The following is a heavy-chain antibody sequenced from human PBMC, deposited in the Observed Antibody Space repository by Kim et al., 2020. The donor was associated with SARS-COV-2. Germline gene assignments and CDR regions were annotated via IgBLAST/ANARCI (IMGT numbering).Heavy chain of an antibody. J-gene: IGHJ2*01. D-gene: IGHD5-12*01. V-gene: IGHV3-53*01. CDR3: ARDHGLRGLEGYFDL. CDR2: IYSGGST. Sequence: GGSLRLSCAASGFTVSSNYMSWVRQAPGKGLEWVSVIYSGGSTYYADSVKGRFTISRDNSKNTLYLQMNSLRAEDTAVYYCARDHGLRGLEGYFDLWGRGTLVTVSS. CDR1: GFTVSSNY.